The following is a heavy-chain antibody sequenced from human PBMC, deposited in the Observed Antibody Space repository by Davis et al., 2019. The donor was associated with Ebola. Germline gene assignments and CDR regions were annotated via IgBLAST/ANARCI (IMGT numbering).Heavy chain of an antibody. V-gene: IGHV4-4*02. Sequence: SETLSLTCAVSGYSISSSNWWGWIRQPPGKGLEWIGEINHSGSTNYNPSLKSRVTISVDTSKNQFSLKLSSVTAADTAVYYCSRRPLGGNWFDPWGQGTLVTVSS. CDR2: INHSGST. J-gene: IGHJ5*02. CDR3: SRRPLGGNWFDP. CDR1: GYSISSSNW. D-gene: IGHD7-27*01.